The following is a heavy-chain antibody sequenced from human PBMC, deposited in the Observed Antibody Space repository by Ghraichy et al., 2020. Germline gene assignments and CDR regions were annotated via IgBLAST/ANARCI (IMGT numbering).Heavy chain of an antibody. CDR1: GFNLINNY. Sequence: GSLRLSCAASGFNLINNYMNWVRQAPGKGLEWVSAISAGGATQYTDSVKDRFTISRDSSRNAVYLQMTTLRAEDTAVYYCARSQCGGDCSSGLDWGQGTLVTVSS. D-gene: IGHD2-21*02. J-gene: IGHJ4*02. CDR2: ISAGGAT. V-gene: IGHV3-66*01. CDR3: ARSQCGGDCSSGLD.